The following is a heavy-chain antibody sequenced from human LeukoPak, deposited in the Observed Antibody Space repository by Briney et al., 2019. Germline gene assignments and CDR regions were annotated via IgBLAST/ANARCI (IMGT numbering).Heavy chain of an antibody. CDR3: AKAFGGYYFDY. J-gene: IGHJ4*02. D-gene: IGHD3-3*01. CDR1: GFTFSSYA. V-gene: IGHV3-23*01. Sequence: QTGGSLRLSCAASGFTFSSYAMSWVRHAPGKGLEWVSAISGSGGSTYYADSVKGRFTITRDNSKNTLYLQMNSLRAKDTAVYYCAKAFGGYYFDYWGQGTLVTVSS. CDR2: ISGSGGST.